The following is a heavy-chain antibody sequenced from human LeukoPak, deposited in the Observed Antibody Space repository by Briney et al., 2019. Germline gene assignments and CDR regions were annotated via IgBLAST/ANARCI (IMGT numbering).Heavy chain of an antibody. CDR2: ISASGDVT. V-gene: IGHV3-23*01. Sequence: GGSLRLSCAASGFTFSKFPMGWVRQAPGRGREWVSAISASGDVTFYADSLRGRFTISRDNAKNSLYLQMNSLRAEDTAVYYCARSPITGTAGRFDYWGQGTLVTVSS. J-gene: IGHJ4*02. CDR3: ARSPITGTAGRFDY. CDR1: GFTFSKFP. D-gene: IGHD1-20*01.